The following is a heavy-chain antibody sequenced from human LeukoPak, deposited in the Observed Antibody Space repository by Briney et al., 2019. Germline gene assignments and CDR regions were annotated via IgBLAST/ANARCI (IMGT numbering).Heavy chain of an antibody. CDR1: GGSFSGYY. Sequence: SETLSLTCAVYGGSFSGYYWSWIRQPPGKGLEWIGEINHSGSTNYNPSLKSRVTISVDTSKNQFSLKLSSVTAADTAVYYCARAGFAYYYDSSGYYFDYWGQGTLVTVSS. D-gene: IGHD3-22*01. J-gene: IGHJ4*02. CDR2: INHSGST. CDR3: ARAGFAYYYDSSGYYFDY. V-gene: IGHV4-34*01.